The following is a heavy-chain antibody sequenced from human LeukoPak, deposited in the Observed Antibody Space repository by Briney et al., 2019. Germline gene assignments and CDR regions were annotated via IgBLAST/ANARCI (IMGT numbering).Heavy chain of an antibody. Sequence: GGSLRLSCAASGFTFSSYSMNWVRQAPGKGLEWVSSISSSSSNIYYADSVKGRFTISRDNAKNSLYLQMNSLRAEDTAVYYCARGVVNWNYVGDAFDIWGQGTMVTVSS. CDR1: GFTFSSYS. V-gene: IGHV3-21*01. CDR3: ARGVVNWNYVGDAFDI. CDR2: ISSSSSNI. D-gene: IGHD1-7*01. J-gene: IGHJ3*02.